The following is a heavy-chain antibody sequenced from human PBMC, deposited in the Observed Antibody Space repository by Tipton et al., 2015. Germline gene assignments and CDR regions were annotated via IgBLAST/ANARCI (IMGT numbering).Heavy chain of an antibody. CDR3: ASGYYTAGFDY. J-gene: IGHJ4*02. CDR1: GFNVSKNY. D-gene: IGHD3-3*01. CDR2: IYSGGRT. V-gene: IGHV3-53*01. Sequence: SLRLSCAASGFNVSKNYMTWVRQAPGKGLEWVSVIYSGGRTYYADSVKGRFTISRDNSKNILYPQMNSLRVEDTAVYYCASGYYTAGFDYWGQGTLVTVSS.